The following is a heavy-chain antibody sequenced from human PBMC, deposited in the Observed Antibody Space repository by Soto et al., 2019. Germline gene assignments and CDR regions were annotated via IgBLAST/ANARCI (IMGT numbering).Heavy chain of an antibody. J-gene: IGHJ6*02. CDR1: GDSLFSNGVA. D-gene: IGHD5-18*01. Sequence: SQILSLTCAISGDSLFSNGVAWNWIRQSPSRGLEWLGRTYYYRSRWYNDYAVSVKSRITVNPDTSKSQFSLYLNSVTPEDSAVYYCARGQYSAMDVWGQGTTVTVSS. V-gene: IGHV6-1*01. CDR2: TYYYRSRWYN. CDR3: ARGQYSAMDV.